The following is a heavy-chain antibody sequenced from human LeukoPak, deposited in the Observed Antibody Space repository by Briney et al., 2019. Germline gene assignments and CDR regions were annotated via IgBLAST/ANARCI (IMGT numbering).Heavy chain of an antibody. CDR2: IYYRGST. J-gene: IGHJ4*02. CDR1: GGSISSSPYY. D-gene: IGHD2-2*01. CDR3: ARLEFPVAIFD. Sequence: PSETLSLTCTVSGGSISSSPYYWGWIRQPPGRGLESIGNIYYRGSTYYNPSLKSRVTISVDTSKNQFSLKLSSVTAADTAAYYCARLEFPVAIFDWGQGTLVTVSS. V-gene: IGHV4-39*01.